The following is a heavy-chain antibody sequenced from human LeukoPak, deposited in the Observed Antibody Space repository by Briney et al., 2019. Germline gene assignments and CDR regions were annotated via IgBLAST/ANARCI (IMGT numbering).Heavy chain of an antibody. CDR2: INHSGST. J-gene: IGHJ4*02. CDR3: ARGRWDPHSSGYYRANIYFDY. Sequence: PSETLSLTCAVYGGSFSGYYWSWIRQPPGKGLEWIGEINHSGSTNYNPSLKSRITISVDTSKNQFSLKLSSVTAADTAVYYCARGRWDPHSSGYYRANIYFDYWGQGTLVTVSS. D-gene: IGHD3-22*01. V-gene: IGHV4-34*01. CDR1: GGSFSGYY.